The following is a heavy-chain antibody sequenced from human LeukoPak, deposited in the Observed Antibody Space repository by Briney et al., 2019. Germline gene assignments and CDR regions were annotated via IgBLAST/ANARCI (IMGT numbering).Heavy chain of an antibody. CDR2: INHSGST. Sequence: PSETLSLTCAVYGGSFSGYYWSWIRQPPGKGLEWIGEINHSGSTNYNPSLKGRVTISVDTSKNQFSLKLSSVTAADTAVYYCARGPLIDYWGQGTLVTVSS. V-gene: IGHV4-34*01. J-gene: IGHJ4*02. CDR1: GGSFSGYY. CDR3: ARGPLIDY.